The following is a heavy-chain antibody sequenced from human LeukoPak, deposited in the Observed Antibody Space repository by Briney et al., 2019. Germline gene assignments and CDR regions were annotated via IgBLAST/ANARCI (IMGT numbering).Heavy chain of an antibody. CDR3: AKDFSARSYSSSSDY. CDR1: GFTFSSYG. Sequence: GRSLRLSCAASGFTFSSYGMHWVRQAPGKGLEWVAVISYDGSNKYYADSVKGRFTISRDNSKNTLYLQMNSLRAEDTAVYYCAKDFSARSYSSSSDYWGQGTLATVSS. D-gene: IGHD6-6*01. J-gene: IGHJ4*02. CDR2: ISYDGSNK. V-gene: IGHV3-30*18.